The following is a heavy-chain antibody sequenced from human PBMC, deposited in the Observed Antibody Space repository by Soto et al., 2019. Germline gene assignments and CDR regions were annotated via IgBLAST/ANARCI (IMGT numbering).Heavy chain of an antibody. CDR3: VKGGWLDF. J-gene: IGHJ5*01. V-gene: IGHV3-23*01. Sequence: EVQLLESGGGLVQPGGSLRLSCAASGFTFNTFEMSWVRQAPGRGLAWVSFISDDSRRTYYAVVVKGRFTISRDKSKYALYLQMNSLTAEDTAVYACVKGGWLDFWGQGTLVTVSS. CDR1: GFTFNTFE. D-gene: IGHD3-16*01. CDR2: ISDDSRRT.